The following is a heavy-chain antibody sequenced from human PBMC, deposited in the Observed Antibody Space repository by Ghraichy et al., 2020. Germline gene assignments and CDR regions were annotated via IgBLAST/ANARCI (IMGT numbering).Heavy chain of an antibody. D-gene: IGHD3-9*01. J-gene: IGHJ1*01. CDR2: ISEGGGTT. Sequence: LSLTCAASGFTLSNYRMSWVRQRPGKGLEWVSGISEGGGTTYYADSVKGRFTISRDNSKNTLSLQMNSLRAEDTAIYYCARYFGLEDWGQGTLVTVSS. CDR1: GFTLSNYR. V-gene: IGHV3-23*01. CDR3: ARYFGLED.